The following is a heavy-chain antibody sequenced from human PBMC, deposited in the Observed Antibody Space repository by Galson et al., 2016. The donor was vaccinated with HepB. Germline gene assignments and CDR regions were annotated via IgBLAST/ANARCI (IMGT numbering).Heavy chain of an antibody. CDR1: GFTFSDYA. D-gene: IGHD3-9*01. Sequence: SLRLSCAASGFTFSDYAMRWVRQAPGKGLQWVSTIRGTGVTTHYADPVKGRFTISRDNSKNTLYLQMSSLRAEDTAMYYCAKATPYYDVLTGFFVYYSDYWGHGTLVTVSS. V-gene: IGHV3-23*01. J-gene: IGHJ4*01. CDR3: AKATPYYDVLTGFFVYYSDY. CDR2: IRGTGVTT.